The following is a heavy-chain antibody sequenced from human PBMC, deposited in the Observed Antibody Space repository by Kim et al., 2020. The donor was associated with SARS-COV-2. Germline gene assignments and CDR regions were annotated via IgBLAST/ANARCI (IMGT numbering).Heavy chain of an antibody. Sequence: ASVKVSCKASGYTFTSYAMNWVRQAPGQGLEWMGLINTNTGNPTYAQGFTGRFVFSLDTSVSTAYLQISSLKAEDTAVYYCARGGQHYYYYGMDVWGQGTTVTVSS. D-gene: IGHD2-15*01. J-gene: IGHJ6*02. V-gene: IGHV7-4-1*02. CDR2: INTNTGNP. CDR3: ARGGQHYYYYGMDV. CDR1: GYTFTSYA.